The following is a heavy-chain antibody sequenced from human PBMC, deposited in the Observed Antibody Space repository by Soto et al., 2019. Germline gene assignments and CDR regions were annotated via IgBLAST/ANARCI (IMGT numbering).Heavy chain of an antibody. D-gene: IGHD2-2*01. CDR1: GGSISSSSYS. V-gene: IGHV4-39*01. CDR3: GRQQGHCSSTTCFGYYSVDV. J-gene: IGHJ6*02. CDR2: IYYSGST. Sequence: QLQLQESGPRLVKPSETLSLTCSVSGGSISSSSYSWGWIRQPPGKGLEWIGTIYYSGSTHYNPSLEGRVAISADTPNDQLSLRLSSVTAADTAVYYCGRQQGHCSSTTCFGYYSVDVWGEGTTVTVS.